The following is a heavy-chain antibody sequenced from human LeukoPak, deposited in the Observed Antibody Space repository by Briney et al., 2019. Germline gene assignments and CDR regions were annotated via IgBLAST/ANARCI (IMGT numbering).Heavy chain of an antibody. V-gene: IGHV1-69*05. D-gene: IGHD6-6*01. CDR3: ARGPSIASRPDLGVQSWFDP. Sequence: SSVKVSCKASVCTFSSYAISGVRQAAGQGLDWMGGIIAIFGTANYAQKFHGRATITTDESTSAAYMELSSLRSEDTAVYYFARGPSIASRPDLGVQSWFDPWGQGTLVTVSS. CDR1: VCTFSSYA. CDR2: IIAIFGTA. J-gene: IGHJ5*02.